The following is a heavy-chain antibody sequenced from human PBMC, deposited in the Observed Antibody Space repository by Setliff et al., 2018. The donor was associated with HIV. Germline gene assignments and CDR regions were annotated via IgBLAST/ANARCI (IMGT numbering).Heavy chain of an antibody. Sequence: TLRETLSLTCRVYGGSITSGNYYWGWIRQAPGKGLEWIASMIYGGDTWYNPSLKSRVTIYVDTANNEISLRLSSVTAEDTAVYRCARPHSGRGGGAWFDPWGQGIQVTVSS. J-gene: IGHJ5*02. CDR1: GGSITSGNYY. CDR2: MIYGGDT. D-gene: IGHD6-19*01. V-gene: IGHV4-39*01. CDR3: ARPHSGRGGGAWFDP.